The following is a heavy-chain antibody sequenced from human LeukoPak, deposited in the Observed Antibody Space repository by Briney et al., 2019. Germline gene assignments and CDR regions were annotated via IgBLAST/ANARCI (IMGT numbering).Heavy chain of an antibody. Sequence: SGPTLVKPTQTLTLTCTFSGFSLTTSGVGAGWIRQPPGKALEWLALIYWNDNKVYSPSLKSRLTITKDTSKNQVVLTMANMDPVDTATYYCAHRRGYTYGQKFDYWGQGSLVTVSS. CDR3: AHRRGYTYGQKFDY. CDR1: GFSLTTSGVG. J-gene: IGHJ4*02. D-gene: IGHD5-18*01. CDR2: IYWNDNK. V-gene: IGHV2-5*01.